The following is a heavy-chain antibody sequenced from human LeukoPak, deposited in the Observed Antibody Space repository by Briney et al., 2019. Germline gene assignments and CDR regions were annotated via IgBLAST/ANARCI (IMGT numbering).Heavy chain of an antibody. D-gene: IGHD5-24*01. J-gene: IGHJ3*02. CDR2: ISSSSTYI. CDR1: GFTFTTYI. Sequence: PGGSLRLSCAASGFTFTTYIMNWVRQAPGKGLEWVSSISSSSTYIYYADSVKGRFTISRDNAKNSLYLQMNSLRAEDTAVYYCARGREMATMESAFDIWGQGTMVTVSS. CDR3: ARGREMATMESAFDI. V-gene: IGHV3-21*01.